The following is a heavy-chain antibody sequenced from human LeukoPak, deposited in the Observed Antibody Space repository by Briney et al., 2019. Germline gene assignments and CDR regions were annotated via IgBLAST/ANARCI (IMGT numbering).Heavy chain of an antibody. CDR2: INQEGSAK. J-gene: IGHJ4*02. D-gene: IGHD3-22*01. CDR3: ARDSRGYPY. V-gene: IGHV3-7*05. CDR1: GLTLSNYW. Sequence: GASLRLSCAASGLTLSNYWMTWVRQAPGKGLEWVANINQEGSAKNYVDSVKGRFTISRDNAKNSLYLEMNSLRAEDMGVYYCARDSRGYPYWGQGTLVTASA.